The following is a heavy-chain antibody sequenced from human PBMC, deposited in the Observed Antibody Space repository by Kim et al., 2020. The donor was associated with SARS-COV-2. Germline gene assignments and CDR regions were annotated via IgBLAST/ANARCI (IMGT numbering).Heavy chain of an antibody. J-gene: IGHJ4*02. D-gene: IGHD6-19*01. Sequence: SETLSLTCTVSGGSISSSSYYWGWIRQPPGKGLEWIGSIYYSGSTYYNPSLKSRVTISVDTSKNQFSLKLSSVTAADTAVYYCARREAVADPDNWGQGTL. CDR1: GGSISSSSYY. V-gene: IGHV4-39*01. CDR3: ARREAVADPDN. CDR2: IYYSGST.